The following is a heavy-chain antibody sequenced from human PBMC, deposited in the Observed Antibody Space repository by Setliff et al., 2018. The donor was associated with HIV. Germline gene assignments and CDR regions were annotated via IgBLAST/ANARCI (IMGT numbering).Heavy chain of an antibody. CDR1: GYAFTSYT. J-gene: IGHJ4*02. Sequence: ASVKVSCKASGYAFTSYTVHWVRQAPGQRLEWMGRIDTANGETTYAQKFQGRVTISRDTSASTTYMELRSLRHEETAVYFCARRPGRGFGLDYWGQGTLVTV. V-gene: IGHV1-3*04. CDR2: IDTANGET. D-gene: IGHD3-22*01. CDR3: ARRPGRGFGLDY.